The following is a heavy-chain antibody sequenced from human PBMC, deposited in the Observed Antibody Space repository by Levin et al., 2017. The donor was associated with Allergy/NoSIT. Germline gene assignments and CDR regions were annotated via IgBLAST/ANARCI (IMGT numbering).Heavy chain of an antibody. CDR2: IRSKAYGATT. CDR3: TRGYDSDRFYYYYGMDV. D-gene: IGHD2-2*01. Sequence: GGSLRLSCTASGFTFGDYAMSWFRQAPGKGLEWVGFIRSKAYGATTEYAASVKGRFTISRDDSKSIAYLQMNSLKTEDTAVYYCTRGYDSDRFYYYYGMDVWGQGTTVTVSS. V-gene: IGHV3-49*03. J-gene: IGHJ6*02. CDR1: GFTFGDYA.